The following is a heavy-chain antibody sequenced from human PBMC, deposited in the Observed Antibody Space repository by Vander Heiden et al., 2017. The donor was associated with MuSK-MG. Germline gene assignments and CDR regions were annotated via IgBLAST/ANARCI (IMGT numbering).Heavy chain of an antibody. CDR1: GFPFSTYA. V-gene: IGHV3-30*04. J-gene: IGHJ3*02. Sequence: QVQLVESGGGVVQPGRSLRLSCAASGFPFSTYAMHWVRQAPGKGLEWVATISYDGKYKYYADSVKGRFTISRDNSKNTLYLQMNSLRVEDTAVHYCTRVVYYDSSGYPSPFDIWGQGTMVTVSS. CDR2: ISYDGKYK. D-gene: IGHD3-22*01. CDR3: TRVVYYDSSGYPSPFDI.